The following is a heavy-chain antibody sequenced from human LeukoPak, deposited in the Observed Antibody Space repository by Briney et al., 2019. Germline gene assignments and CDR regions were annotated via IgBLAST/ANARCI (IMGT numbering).Heavy chain of an antibody. Sequence: ASVKVSCKASGYTFTSYDINWVRQAPGQGPEWMGWMNPNSGNTGYAQKFQGRVTMTRNTSISTAYMELSSLRSEDTAVYYCARGDQHVEYSSSPFDYWGQGTLVTVSS. CDR3: ARGDQHVEYSSSPFDY. V-gene: IGHV1-8*01. CDR1: GYTFTSYD. CDR2: MNPNSGNT. J-gene: IGHJ4*02. D-gene: IGHD6-6*01.